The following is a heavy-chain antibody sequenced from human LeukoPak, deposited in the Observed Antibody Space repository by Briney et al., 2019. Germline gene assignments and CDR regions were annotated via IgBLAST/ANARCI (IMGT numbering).Heavy chain of an antibody. CDR3: ARDVSSMFPNWFDP. CDR1: GDSISSRTYY. CDR2: IWNSGST. D-gene: IGHD6-6*01. V-gene: IGHV4-31*03. J-gene: IGHJ5*02. Sequence: PSETLSLTCSVSGDSISSRTYYWTWIRHHPEKGLEWIGYIWNSGSTNYNPALKSRVTISVDTSKNQFSLKLTSVTAADTAIYYCARDVSSMFPNWFDPWGQGILVIVSS.